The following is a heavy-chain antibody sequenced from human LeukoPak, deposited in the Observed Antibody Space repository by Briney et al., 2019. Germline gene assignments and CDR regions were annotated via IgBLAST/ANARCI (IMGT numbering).Heavy chain of an antibody. Sequence: GASVKVSCKASGYTFTGYYMHWVRQAPGQGLEWMGWISAYNGNTNYAQKLQGRVTMTTDTSTSTAYMELRSLRSDDTAVYYCARATLWFGELRYWGQGTLVTVSS. D-gene: IGHD3-10*01. CDR1: GYTFTGYY. V-gene: IGHV1-18*04. CDR2: ISAYNGNT. J-gene: IGHJ4*02. CDR3: ARATLWFGELRY.